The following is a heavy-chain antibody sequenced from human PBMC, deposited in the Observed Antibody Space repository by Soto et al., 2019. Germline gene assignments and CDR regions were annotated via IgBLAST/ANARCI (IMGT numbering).Heavy chain of an antibody. CDR1: GYTITSYA. D-gene: IGHD6-19*01. CDR3: ARVKQWLVRDYYYYGMDV. Sequence: QVQLVQSGAEVKKPGASVKVSCKASGYTITSYAMHWVRQAPGQRLEWMGWINAGNGNTKYSQKFQGRVTITRDTSASTAYMELSSLRSEDTAVYYCARVKQWLVRDYYYYGMDVWGQGTTVTVSS. J-gene: IGHJ6*02. CDR2: INAGNGNT. V-gene: IGHV1-3*01.